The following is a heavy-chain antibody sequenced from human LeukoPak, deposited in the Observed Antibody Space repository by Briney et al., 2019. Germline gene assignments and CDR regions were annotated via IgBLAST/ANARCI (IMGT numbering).Heavy chain of an antibody. D-gene: IGHD3-10*01. J-gene: IGHJ4*02. V-gene: IGHV3-48*01. CDR3: ARGRGEY. CDR2: ISNTGSPI. Sequence: GGSLRLSCVASGLTFSTYGMNWVRQSPGKGLEWVSYISNTGSPIYYADSVKGRFTISRGNAKNSLYLQMNSLRVEDTAMYYCARGRGEYWGQGTLVTVSS. CDR1: GLTFSTYG.